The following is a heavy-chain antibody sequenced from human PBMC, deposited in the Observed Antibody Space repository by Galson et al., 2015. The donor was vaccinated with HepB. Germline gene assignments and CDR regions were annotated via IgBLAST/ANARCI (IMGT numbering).Heavy chain of an antibody. Sequence: ETLSLTCTVSGGSIRSSDYYWAWIRQPPGKGLEWIGEINHSGRTNYNPSLKSRVTISVDTSKNQYSLKLTSVTAADTAVYFCARLTIAARPFSLNYYYYYMGVWGKGTTVTVSS. D-gene: IGHD6-6*01. J-gene: IGHJ6*03. CDR1: GGSIRSSDYY. CDR2: INHSGRT. V-gene: IGHV4-39*07. CDR3: ARLTIAARPFSLNYYYYYMGV.